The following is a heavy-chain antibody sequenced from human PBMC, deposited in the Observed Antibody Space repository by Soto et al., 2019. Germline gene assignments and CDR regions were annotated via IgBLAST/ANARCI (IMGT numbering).Heavy chain of an antibody. CDR1: GFTFSSYA. V-gene: IGHV3-23*01. D-gene: IGHD3-10*01. CDR3: AKSEGGGLPWFGNPKWLDP. Sequence: GGSLRLSCAASGFTFSSYAMSWVRQAPGKGLEWVSAISGSGGSTYYADSVKGRFTISRDNSKNTLYLQMNSLRAEDTAVYYCAKSEGGGLPWFGNPKWLDPCGQGTMLTVST. CDR2: ISGSGGST. J-gene: IGHJ5*02.